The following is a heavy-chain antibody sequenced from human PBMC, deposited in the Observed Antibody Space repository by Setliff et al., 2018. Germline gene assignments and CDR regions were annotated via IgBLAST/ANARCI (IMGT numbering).Heavy chain of an antibody. CDR2: INPHGSEK. D-gene: IGHD3-16*01. V-gene: IGHV3-7*01. CDR1: GFTYNNCW. Sequence: GGSLRLSCGASGFTYNNCWVSWVRQAPGKGLEWLASINPHGSEKYYADSVKGRFTISRDNAKNSLYLQMNSLRAEDTAVYYCARDLGAIFRYGLDVWGQGTTVT. CDR3: ARDLGAIFRYGLDV. J-gene: IGHJ6*02.